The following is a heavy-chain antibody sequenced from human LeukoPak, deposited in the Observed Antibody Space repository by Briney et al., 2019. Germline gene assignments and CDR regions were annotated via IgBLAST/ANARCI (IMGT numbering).Heavy chain of an antibody. D-gene: IGHD5-24*01. CDR1: GFTFDDYA. CDR2: ISWNSGRI. CDR3: AKALLGYNYPDYFDY. V-gene: IGHV3-9*01. Sequence: GGSLRLSCAASGFTFDDYAMHWVRRAPGKGLEWVSGISWNSGRIDYADPVKGRFTISRDNAKNSLYLQMNSLRAEDTALYYCAKALLGYNYPDYFDYWGQGTLVTVSS. J-gene: IGHJ4*02.